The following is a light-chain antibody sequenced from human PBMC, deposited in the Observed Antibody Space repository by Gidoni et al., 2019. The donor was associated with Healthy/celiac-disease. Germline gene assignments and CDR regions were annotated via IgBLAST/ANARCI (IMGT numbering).Light chain of an antibody. CDR2: DAS. J-gene: IGKJ4*01. V-gene: IGKV1-33*01. Sequence: DIQMTPSPSSLSASVGDRVTITCQASQDISNYLNWYQQKPGKAPKLLIYDASNLETGVPSRFSGSGSGTDFTFTISSLQPEDIATYYCQQYDNRPLTFGGGTKVEIK. CDR1: QDISNY. CDR3: QQYDNRPLT.